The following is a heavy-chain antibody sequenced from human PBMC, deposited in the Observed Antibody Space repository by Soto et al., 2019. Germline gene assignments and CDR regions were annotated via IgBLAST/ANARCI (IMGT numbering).Heavy chain of an antibody. J-gene: IGHJ4*02. CDR1: GFTFSSYS. Sequence: GGSLSLSCAASGFTFSSYSMNWVRQAPGKGLEWVSYISSSSSTIYYADSVKGRFTISRDKAKNSLYLQMNSLRDEDTAVYYCARGLGYCSSTSCHGDFDYWGQGTLVTVSS. CDR2: ISSSSSTI. CDR3: ARGLGYCSSTSCHGDFDY. V-gene: IGHV3-48*02. D-gene: IGHD2-2*01.